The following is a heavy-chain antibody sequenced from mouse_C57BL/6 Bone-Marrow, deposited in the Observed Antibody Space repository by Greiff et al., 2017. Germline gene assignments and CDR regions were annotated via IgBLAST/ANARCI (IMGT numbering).Heavy chain of an antibody. J-gene: IGHJ2*01. D-gene: IGHD1-2*01. CDR1: GFTFSSYG. V-gene: IGHV5-6*01. Sequence: EVKLVESGGDLVKPGGSLKLSCAASGFTFSSYGMSWVRQTPDKRLEWVATISSGGSYTYYPDSVKGRITISRDNAKNTLYLQMSSLKSEDTAMYYCARHRTTAFDYWGQGTTLTVSS. CDR2: ISSGGSYT. CDR3: ARHRTTAFDY.